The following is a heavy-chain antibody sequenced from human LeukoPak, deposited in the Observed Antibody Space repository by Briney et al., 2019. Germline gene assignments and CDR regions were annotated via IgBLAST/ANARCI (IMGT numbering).Heavy chain of an antibody. J-gene: IGHJ6*02. CDR2: ISSTSSYI. Sequence: AGGSLRLSCAASGFTFSSYTMNWVRQAPGEGLEWVSSISSTSSYIYYADSVKGRFTISRDNAKNSLYLQMNSLRPEDTAVYYCGLDYYYYNGVDFWGQGTTVTVSS. V-gene: IGHV3-21*01. CDR3: GLDYYYYNGVDF. CDR1: GFTFSSYT.